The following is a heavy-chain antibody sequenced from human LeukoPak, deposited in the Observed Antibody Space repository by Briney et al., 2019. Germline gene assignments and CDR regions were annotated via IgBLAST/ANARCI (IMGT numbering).Heavy chain of an antibody. J-gene: IGHJ4*02. CDR1: GGSISSYY. Sequence: PSETLSLTCTVPGGSISSYYWSWIRQPAGKGLEWIGRIYTSGSTHYNPSLKSRVTMSVDTSKYQFSLKLSSVTAADTAVYYCARGPNPMYSSSWYFDYWGQGTLVTVSS. V-gene: IGHV4-4*07. D-gene: IGHD6-13*01. CDR3: ARGPNPMYSSSWYFDY. CDR2: IYTSGST.